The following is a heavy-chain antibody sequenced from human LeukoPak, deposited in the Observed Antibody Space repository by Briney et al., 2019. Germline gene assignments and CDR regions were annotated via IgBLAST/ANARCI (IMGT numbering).Heavy chain of an antibody. CDR2: IYYSGST. Sequence: SETLSLTCTVSGGSISSYYWSWVRQPPGKGLEWIGYIYYSGSTNYNPSLKSRVTISVDTSKNQFSLKLSSVTAADPAVYYCARLYCGGDCFAGYFDYWGQGTLVTVSS. CDR3: ARLYCGGDCFAGYFDY. J-gene: IGHJ4*02. CDR1: GGSISSYY. V-gene: IGHV4-59*01. D-gene: IGHD2-21*02.